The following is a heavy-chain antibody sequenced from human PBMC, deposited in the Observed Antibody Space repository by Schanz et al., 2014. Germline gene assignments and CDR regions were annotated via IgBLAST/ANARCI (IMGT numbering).Heavy chain of an antibody. CDR1: GGTFSSDT. J-gene: IGHJ2*01. CDR3: VRVPSRDVSFDL. V-gene: IGHV1-69*02. D-gene: IGHD3-16*01. Sequence: QVQLVQSGAEVKKPGSSMKVSCKASGGTFSSDTFSWVRQAPGQGLEWMGRIVPIAGITNYAQRFQGRVTITADKSSDTAYMELSSLRSDDTAHYYCVRVPSRDVSFDLWGRGTLVTVSS. CDR2: IVPIAGIT.